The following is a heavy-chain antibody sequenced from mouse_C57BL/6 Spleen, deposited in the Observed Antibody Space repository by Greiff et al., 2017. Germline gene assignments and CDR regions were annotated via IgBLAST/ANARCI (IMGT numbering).Heavy chain of an antibody. J-gene: IGHJ1*03. D-gene: IGHD2-5*01. CDR1: GYTFTDYY. V-gene: IGHV1-84*01. Sequence: LQESGPELVKPGASVKISCKASGYTFTDYYINWVKQRPGQGLEWIGWIYPGSGNTKYNEKFKGKATLTVDTSSSTAYMQLSSLTSEDSAVYFCARSRPYYSNYWYFDVWGTGTTVTVSS. CDR3: ARSRPYYSNYWYFDV. CDR2: IYPGSGNT.